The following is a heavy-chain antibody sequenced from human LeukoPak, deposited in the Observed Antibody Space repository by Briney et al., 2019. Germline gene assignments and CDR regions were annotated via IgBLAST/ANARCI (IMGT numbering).Heavy chain of an antibody. CDR3: ARDGEIAVAGMRYFDY. CDR2: IYHSGST. Sequence: PSETLSLTCTVSGGSISSGGYYWSWIRQPPGKGLEWIGYIYHSGSTYYNPSLKSRVTISVDRSKNQFSLKLSSVTAADTAVYYCARDGEIAVAGMRYFDYWGQGTLVTVSS. D-gene: IGHD6-19*01. CDR1: GGSISSGGYY. J-gene: IGHJ4*02. V-gene: IGHV4-30-2*01.